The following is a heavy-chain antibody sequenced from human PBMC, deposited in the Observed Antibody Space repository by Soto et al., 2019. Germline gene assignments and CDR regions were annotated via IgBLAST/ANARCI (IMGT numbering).Heavy chain of an antibody. CDR3: VKGGYHYFDY. J-gene: IGHJ4*02. V-gene: IGHV3-30*18. CDR1: RFTFSNYG. D-gene: IGHD5-12*01. CDR2: ISYDGSNK. Sequence: QVQLVESGGGVVQPGRSLRLSCAASRFTFSNYGMHWVRQTPGKGLEWVAVISYDGSNKYYADSVKGRFTISRDNSKNTLYLQMNSLRAEDMAVYYCVKGGYHYFDYWGQGTLVTVSS.